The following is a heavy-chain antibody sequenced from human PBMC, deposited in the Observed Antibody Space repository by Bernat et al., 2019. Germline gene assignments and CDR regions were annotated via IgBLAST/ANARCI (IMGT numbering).Heavy chain of an antibody. CDR2: INPYGGST. Sequence: QVQLVQSGAEVKKPGASVKVSCKTSGYTFSSYYMHWVRHAPGQGLEWLGIINPYGGSTSYAQKFQGRVTMTRDTSTSTVDMDLSSLRADDTAVYFCERAEYGESSSDYWGQGTQVTVS. J-gene: IGHJ4*02. D-gene: IGHD4-17*01. CDR1: GYTFSSYY. V-gene: IGHV1-46*01. CDR3: ERAEYGESSSDY.